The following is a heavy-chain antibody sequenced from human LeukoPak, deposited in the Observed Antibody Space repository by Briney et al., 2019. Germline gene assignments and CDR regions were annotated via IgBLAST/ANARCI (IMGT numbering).Heavy chain of an antibody. Sequence: GGSLRLSCAASGFTFSSYVMHWVRQAPGKGLEWVAVIWSDGSNKYYADSVKGRFTISRDNSKNTLYLQMNSLRADDSAIYYCARGKGQDSGYDYFLDYWGQGTLVTVSS. CDR1: GFTFSSYV. V-gene: IGHV3-30*19. J-gene: IGHJ4*02. CDR2: IWSDGSNK. CDR3: ARGKGQDSGYDYFLDY. D-gene: IGHD5-12*01.